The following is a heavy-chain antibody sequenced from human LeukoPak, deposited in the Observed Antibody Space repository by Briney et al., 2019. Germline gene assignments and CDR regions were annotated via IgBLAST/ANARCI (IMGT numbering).Heavy chain of an antibody. J-gene: IGHJ4*02. CDR1: GGSISSYY. D-gene: IGHD3-10*01. CDR3: ARGGRYYGSGSYYNFDY. CDR2: IYYSGST. Sequence: SETLSLTCTVSGGSISSYYWSWIRQPPGKGLEWIGYIYYSGSTNYNPSLKSRVTISVDTSKNQFSLKLSSVTAADTAVYYCARGGRYYGSGSYYNFDYWGQGTLVTVSS. V-gene: IGHV4-59*01.